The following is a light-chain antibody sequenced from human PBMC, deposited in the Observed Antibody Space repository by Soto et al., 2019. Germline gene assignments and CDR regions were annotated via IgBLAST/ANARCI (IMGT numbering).Light chain of an antibody. CDR2: AAA. CDR1: QDIRKD. CDR3: LQHYNFSWT. J-gene: IGKJ1*01. Sequence: IQMTPSPSSLSASVVDRAPITCRASQDIRKDLAWYQQTPGKAPNLLIFAAANLQSGVPSRFRGGGSGTHFTLTISSLQPEDFATYYCLQHYNFSWTFGQGTKVDIK. V-gene: IGKV1-6*01.